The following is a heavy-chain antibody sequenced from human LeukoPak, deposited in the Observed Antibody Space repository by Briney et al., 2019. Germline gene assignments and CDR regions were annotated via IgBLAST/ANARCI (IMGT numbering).Heavy chain of an antibody. D-gene: IGHD3-22*01. J-gene: IGHJ4*02. CDR1: GFTFSSYG. Sequence: PGGSLRLSCAASGFTFSSYGMHWVRQAPGKGLEWVTFIRSDGSNKYYADSVKGRFTISRDNSKNTLYLQMNSLRAEDTAVYYCARDLYYYDSSGYFLGTGYFDYWGQGTLVTVSS. CDR2: IRSDGSNK. CDR3: ARDLYYYDSSGYFLGTGYFDY. V-gene: IGHV3-30*02.